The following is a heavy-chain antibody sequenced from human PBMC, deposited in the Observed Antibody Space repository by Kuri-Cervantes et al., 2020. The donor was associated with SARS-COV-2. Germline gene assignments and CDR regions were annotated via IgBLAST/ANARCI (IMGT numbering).Heavy chain of an antibody. Sequence: SETLSLTCTVSGGSISSSSYYWGWIRQPPGKGLEWIGSIYYSGSTYYNPSHKSRVTISVDTSKNQFSLKLSSVTAADTAVYYCAKGWLLHNWFDPWGQGTLVTVSS. D-gene: IGHD3-22*01. CDR2: IYYSGST. CDR1: GGSISSSSYY. J-gene: IGHJ5*02. V-gene: IGHV4-39*01. CDR3: AKGWLLHNWFDP.